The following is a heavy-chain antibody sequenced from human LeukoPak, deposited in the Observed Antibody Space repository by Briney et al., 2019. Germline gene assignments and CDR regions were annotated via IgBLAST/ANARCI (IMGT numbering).Heavy chain of an antibody. V-gene: IGHV3-11*04. D-gene: IGHD3-9*01. CDR3: ARAPRYYDILSYYFDY. J-gene: IGHJ4*02. CDR1: GFTFSDYY. Sequence: GGSLRLSCAASGFTFSDYYMSWIRQAPGKGLEWVSYISSSGSTIYYADSVKGRFTISRDNAKNSLYLQMNSLRAEDTAVYYCARAPRYYDILSYYFDYWGQGTLVTVSS. CDR2: ISSSGSTI.